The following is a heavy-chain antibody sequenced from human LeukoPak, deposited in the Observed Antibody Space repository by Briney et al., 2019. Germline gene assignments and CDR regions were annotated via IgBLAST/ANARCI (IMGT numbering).Heavy chain of an antibody. CDR1: GFTFSSYS. CDR2: ISSSSSYI. V-gene: IGHV3-21*01. J-gene: IGHJ6*02. Sequence: GGSLRLSCAASGFTFSSYSMNWVRQAPGKGLEWVSSISSSSSYIYYADSVKGRFTISRDNAKNSLYLQMNSLRAEDTAVYYCAMAHADYYGMDVWGQGTTVTVSS. CDR3: AMAHADYYGMDV. D-gene: IGHD5-12*01.